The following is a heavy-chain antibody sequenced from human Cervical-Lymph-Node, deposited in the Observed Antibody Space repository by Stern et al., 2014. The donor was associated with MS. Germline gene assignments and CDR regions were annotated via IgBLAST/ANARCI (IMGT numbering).Heavy chain of an antibody. D-gene: IGHD3-10*01. J-gene: IGHJ4*02. CDR2: FDPEDGET. Sequence: QVQLVQSGAEVKKPGASVTVSCNVSGHPLSELAINWLRQLPTSGLEWLGQFDPEDGETVYTQRLQGRLTMTEDTTTGTAYMTLTALTSDDTAVYHCATDRGVKWGPGTLVAVSS. CDR1: GHPLSELA. CDR3: ATDRGVK. V-gene: IGHV1-24*01.